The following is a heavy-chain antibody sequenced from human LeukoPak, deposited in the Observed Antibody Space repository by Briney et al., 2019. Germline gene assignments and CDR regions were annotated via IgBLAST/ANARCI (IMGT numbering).Heavy chain of an antibody. V-gene: IGHV3-7*01. Sequence: GGSLRLSCAASGFTFSSYWMSWVRQAPGKGLEWVANIKQDGSEKYYVDSVKGRFTISRDNAKNSLYLQMNSLRAEDTAVYYCASSGGPYDYVWGSQFDYWVQGAMVTVSS. CDR2: IKQDGSEK. CDR3: ASSGGPYDYVWGSQFDY. CDR1: GFTFSSYW. D-gene: IGHD3-16*01. J-gene: IGHJ4*02.